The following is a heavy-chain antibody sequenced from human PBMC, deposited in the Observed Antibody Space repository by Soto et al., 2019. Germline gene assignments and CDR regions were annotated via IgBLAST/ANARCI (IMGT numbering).Heavy chain of an antibody. Sequence: PSETLSLTCAVSGDSISGSQWWSWVRLPPGKGLEWIGEISHTGTTNYNPSLKSRVTMSVDKPKNQFSLNLTSVTAADTAVYYCQRLISSRDEYFDYWGQGTVVTVSS. CDR2: ISHTGTT. D-gene: IGHD2-2*01. CDR3: QRLISSRDEYFDY. CDR1: GDSISGSQW. J-gene: IGHJ4*02. V-gene: IGHV4-4*02.